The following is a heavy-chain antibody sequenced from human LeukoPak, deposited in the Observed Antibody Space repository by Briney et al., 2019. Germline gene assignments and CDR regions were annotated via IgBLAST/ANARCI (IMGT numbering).Heavy chain of an antibody. CDR3: ARVTALIIGMDV. D-gene: IGHD3-10*01. CDR2: ISYDGSNK. V-gene: IGHV3-30*03. CDR1: GFTFSSYG. J-gene: IGHJ6*02. Sequence: GGSLRLSCAASGFTFSSYGMHWVRQAPGKGLEWVAVISYDGSNKYYADSVKGRFTISRDNSKNTLYLQMNSLRAEDTAVYYCARVTALIIGMDVWGQGTTVTVSS.